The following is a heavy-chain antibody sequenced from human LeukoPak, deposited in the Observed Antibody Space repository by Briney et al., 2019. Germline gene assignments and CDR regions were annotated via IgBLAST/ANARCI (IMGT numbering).Heavy chain of an antibody. V-gene: IGHV1-8*01. CDR1: GYTFASYD. Sequence: ASVKVSCKASGYTFASYDINWVRQATGQGLEWMGWMNPNSGNTDYAQKFQGRVTMTRNTSISTAYMELSSLRSEDTAVYYCARGPRFNWFDPWGQGTLVTVSS. CDR2: MNPNSGNT. CDR3: ARGPRFNWFDP. D-gene: IGHD3-10*01. J-gene: IGHJ5*02.